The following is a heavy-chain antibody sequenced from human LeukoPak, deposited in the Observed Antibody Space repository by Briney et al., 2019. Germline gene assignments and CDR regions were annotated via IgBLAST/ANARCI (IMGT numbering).Heavy chain of an antibody. CDR1: GFTFSSYA. D-gene: IGHD3-3*01. CDR3: AKEFLSGYRLTYFDY. Sequence: GGSLRLPCAASGFTFSSYAMSWVRQAPGKGLEWVSAFSGSGGITHYADSVKGRFTMSRENSKNTVYLRMNSLRAEDTAVYYCAKEFLSGYRLTYFDYWGQGTLVTVSS. V-gene: IGHV3-23*01. J-gene: IGHJ4*02. CDR2: FSGSGGIT.